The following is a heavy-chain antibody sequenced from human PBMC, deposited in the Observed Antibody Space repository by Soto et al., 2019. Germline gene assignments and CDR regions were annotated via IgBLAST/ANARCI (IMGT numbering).Heavy chain of an antibody. D-gene: IGHD4-4*01. Sequence: GGSLRLSCAASGLTFSGSAMHWVRQASGKGLEWVGRIRSKGNSYATAYAASVKGRFTISRDDSKNTLYLQMNSLRAEDTAVYYCAPSRVTRYYMDVWGKGATVTVSS. J-gene: IGHJ6*03. V-gene: IGHV3-73*01. CDR3: APSRVTRYYMDV. CDR2: IRSKGNSYAT. CDR1: GLTFSGSA.